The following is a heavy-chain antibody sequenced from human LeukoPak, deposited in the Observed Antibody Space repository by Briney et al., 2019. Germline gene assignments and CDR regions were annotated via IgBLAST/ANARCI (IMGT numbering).Heavy chain of an antibody. CDR1: GFTFSSYS. CDR3: AKGGVYGDYFDY. J-gene: IGHJ4*02. V-gene: IGHV3-23*01. CDR2: IGVNSGST. Sequence: GGSLRLSCAASGFTFSSYSMSWVRQAPGKGLEWVSGIGVNSGSTYYADSVKGRFTISRDNSKNTLYLQMNSLGADDTAVYYCAKGGVYGDYFDYWGPGTLVTVSS. D-gene: IGHD4-17*01.